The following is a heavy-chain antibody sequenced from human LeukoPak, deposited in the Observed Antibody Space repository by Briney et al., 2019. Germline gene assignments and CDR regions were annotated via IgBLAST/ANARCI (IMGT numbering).Heavy chain of an antibody. J-gene: IGHJ4*02. D-gene: IGHD6-13*01. Sequence: GGSLRLSCAASGFFFSDYYMSWIRQTPGKGLEWIAYMSSDGSPNKYADSVKGRFTISRDNAQNSVHLQMNNLRVDDTAVYYCARESWYRFEYWGQGTVVTVSS. CDR2: MSSDGSPN. CDR3: ARESWYRFEY. CDR1: GFFFSDYY. V-gene: IGHV3-11*04.